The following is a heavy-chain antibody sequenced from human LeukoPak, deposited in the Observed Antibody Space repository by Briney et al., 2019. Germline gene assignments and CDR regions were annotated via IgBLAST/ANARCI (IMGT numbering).Heavy chain of an antibody. V-gene: IGHV3-72*01. D-gene: IGHD6-19*01. Sequence: PGGSLRLSCAASGFTFSDHYMDWVRQAPGKGREWVGRIRNKVNSYTTEYGASVKGRFTISRDDSKNSVYLQMNSLKTDDTAVYYCARVERSGWLGYWGQGTLVTVSS. CDR2: IRNKVNSYTT. J-gene: IGHJ4*02. CDR1: GFTFSDHY. CDR3: ARVERSGWLGY.